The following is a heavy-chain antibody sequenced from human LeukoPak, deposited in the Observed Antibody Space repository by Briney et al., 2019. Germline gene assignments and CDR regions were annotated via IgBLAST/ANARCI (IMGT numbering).Heavy chain of an antibody. J-gene: IGHJ4*02. V-gene: IGHV1-8*03. CDR1: GYTFTSYD. Sequence: ASVKVSCKASGYTFTSYDINWVRQATGQGLEWMGWMNPNSGSTGYAQKFQGRVTIARNTSISTAYMELSGLRSEDTAVYYCARGRSTGHPYYFEYWGQGTLVTVSS. CDR2: MNPNSGST. CDR3: ARGRSTGHPYYFEY.